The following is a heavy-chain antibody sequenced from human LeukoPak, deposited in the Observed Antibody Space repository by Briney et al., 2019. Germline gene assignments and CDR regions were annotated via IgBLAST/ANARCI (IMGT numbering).Heavy chain of an antibody. CDR1: GYTFTGYY. V-gene: IGHV1-2*02. CDR2: INPNSGGT. CDR3: ARELVRRTYYFDY. D-gene: IGHD3/OR15-3a*01. Sequence: ASVKVSCTASGYTFTGYYMHWVRQAPGQGLEWMGWINPNSGGTNYAQKFQGRVTMTRDNSISTAYMELSRLRSDDTAVYYCARELVRRTYYFDYWGEGTLVSVS. J-gene: IGHJ4*02.